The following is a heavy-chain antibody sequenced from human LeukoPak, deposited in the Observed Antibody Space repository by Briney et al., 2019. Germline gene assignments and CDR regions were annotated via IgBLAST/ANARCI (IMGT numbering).Heavy chain of an antibody. V-gene: IGHV3-21*01. D-gene: IGHD3-9*01. CDR2: ITSGGDYI. CDR3: ARGHYDVLAASYKWTPDY. J-gene: IGHJ4*02. Sequence: GGSLRLSCAASGFTFNTFNMNWVRQAPGKGLEWVSSITSGGDYIYYADSVKGRFTTSRDNAKTSLSLQLHSLRVEDTAVYYCARGHYDVLAASYKWTPDYWGQGTLVTVSS. CDR1: GFTFNTFN.